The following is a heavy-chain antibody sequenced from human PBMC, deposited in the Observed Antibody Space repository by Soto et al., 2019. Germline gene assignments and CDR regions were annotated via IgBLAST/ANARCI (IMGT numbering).Heavy chain of an antibody. CDR1: GFTFSSYA. V-gene: IGHV3-23*01. D-gene: IGHD3-16*01. Sequence: GGSLRLSCAASGFTFSSYAMSWVRQAPGKGLEWVSAISGSGGSTYYADSVKGRFTISRDNAKNSLYLQMNSLRAEDTAVYYCARDLPHIMRGFYYYYGMDVWGQGTTVTVSS. J-gene: IGHJ6*02. CDR3: ARDLPHIMRGFYYYYGMDV. CDR2: ISGSGGST.